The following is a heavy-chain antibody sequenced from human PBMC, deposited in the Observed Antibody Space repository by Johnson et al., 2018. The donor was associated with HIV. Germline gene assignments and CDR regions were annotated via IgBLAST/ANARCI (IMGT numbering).Heavy chain of an antibody. Sequence: VQLVESGGDLVKPGGSLSLSCAASEFTFTNAWMHWVRQAPGKGLEWVGRLKSRTDVNTADYAAPVKGRFTISRDDSKNMLYLQMNSLKTEDTAVYYCATDVPSAPYYNAFDIWGQGTMVTVSS. CDR3: ATDVPSAPYYNAFDI. D-gene: IGHD1-26*01. CDR1: EFTFTNAW. V-gene: IGHV3-15*01. J-gene: IGHJ3*02. CDR2: LKSRTDVNTA.